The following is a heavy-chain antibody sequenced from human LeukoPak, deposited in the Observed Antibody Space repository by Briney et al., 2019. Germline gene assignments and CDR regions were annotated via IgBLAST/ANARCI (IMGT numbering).Heavy chain of an antibody. V-gene: IGHV3-9*01. D-gene: IGHD6-13*01. CDR2: ISWNSGSI. CDR1: GFVFSMYG. Sequence: PGRSLRLSCEASGFVFSMYGMPWVRQAPGKGLEWVSGISWNSGSIGYADSVKGRFTISRDNAKNSLYLQMNSLRAEDTALYYCAKSSSSWSGYFDYWGQGTLVTVSS. J-gene: IGHJ4*02. CDR3: AKSSSSWSGYFDY.